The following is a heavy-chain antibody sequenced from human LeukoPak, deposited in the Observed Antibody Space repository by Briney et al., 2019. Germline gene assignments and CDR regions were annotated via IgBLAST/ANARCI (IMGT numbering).Heavy chain of an antibody. J-gene: IGHJ5*02. Sequence: SVKVSCKASGGTINNHGMNWVRQAPGQGLEWMGMIIPKFGIAHYARKFQGRVTITADESTSTTYMEVSSLIPDDTAVYYCARGEGRYHDIRGGFDPWGQGTSVTVSS. CDR1: GGTINNHG. D-gene: IGHD3-9*01. CDR2: IIPKFGIA. CDR3: ARGEGRYHDIRGGFDP. V-gene: IGHV1-69*13.